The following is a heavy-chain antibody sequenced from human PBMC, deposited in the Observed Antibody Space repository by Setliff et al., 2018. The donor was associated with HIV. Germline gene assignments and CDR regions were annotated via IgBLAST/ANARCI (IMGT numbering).Heavy chain of an antibody. Sequence: SETLSLTCTVSGDSVTSETYCWGWIRQPPEKGLEWIGSSCYSRITYYNSSLKSRAALSVDTPRNQRSLKLSSVTAADTAVYYCVRSGYYWNTSPSFWGHGTLVTAPQ. CDR2: SCYSRIT. CDR1: GDSVTSETYC. V-gene: IGHV4-39*01. J-gene: IGHJ4*01. CDR3: VRSGYYWNTSPSF. D-gene: IGHD1-1*01.